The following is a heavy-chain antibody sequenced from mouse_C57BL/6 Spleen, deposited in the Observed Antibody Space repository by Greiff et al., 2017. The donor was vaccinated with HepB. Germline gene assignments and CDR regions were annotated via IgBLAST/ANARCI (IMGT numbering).Heavy chain of an antibody. CDR1: GYSFTDYN. CDR2: INPNYGTT. CDR3: ASWDGSSLWFAY. V-gene: IGHV1-39*01. D-gene: IGHD1-1*01. J-gene: IGHJ3*01. Sequence: EVKLMESGPELVKPGASVKISCKASGYSFTDYNMNWVKQSNGKSLEWIGVINPNYGTTSYNQKFKGKATLTVDQSSSTAYMQLNSLTSEDSAVYYCASWDGSSLWFAYWGQGTLVTVSA.